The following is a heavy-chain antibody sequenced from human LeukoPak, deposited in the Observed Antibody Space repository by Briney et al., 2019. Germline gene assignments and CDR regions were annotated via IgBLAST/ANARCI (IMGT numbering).Heavy chain of an antibody. J-gene: IGHJ4*02. D-gene: IGHD3-10*01. CDR1: GGSFSGYY. CDR3: ARHLLLWFGELV. Sequence: PSETLSLTCAVFGGSFSGYYWGWIRQPPGKGLEWIGSIYYSGSTYYNPSLKSRVTISVDTSKNQFSLKLSSVTAADTAVYYCARHLLLWFGELVWGQGTLVTVSS. CDR2: IYYSGST. V-gene: IGHV4-39*01.